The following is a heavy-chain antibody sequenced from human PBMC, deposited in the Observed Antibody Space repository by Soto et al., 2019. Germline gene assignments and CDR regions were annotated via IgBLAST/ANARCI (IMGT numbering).Heavy chain of an antibody. Sequence: SLKISCKGSEYSFTNYWIGWVRQMPGNEQEWMGIIYPADSDTRYSPSFQDLVIISADTSISTAYLPWSSLKASDTAMYYCARKSRPYYDFWSCYARGAFDIWGQGTMVTV. CDR1: EYSFTNYW. CDR3: ARKSRPYYDFWSCYARGAFDI. CDR2: IYPADSDT. D-gene: IGHD3-3*01. J-gene: IGHJ3*02. V-gene: IGHV5-51*01.